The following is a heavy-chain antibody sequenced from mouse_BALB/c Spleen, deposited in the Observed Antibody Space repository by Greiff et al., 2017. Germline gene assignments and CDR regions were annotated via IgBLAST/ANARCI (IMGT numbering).Heavy chain of an antibody. V-gene: IGHV14-3*02. J-gene: IGHJ1*01. CDR3: AGPDGDDV. CDR1: GFNIKDSY. CDR2: IDPANGNT. Sequence: VQLQQSGAELVKPGASVKLSCTASGFNIKDSYMHWVKQRPEQGLEWIGRIDPANGNTKYDPKFQGKATITADTSSNTAYLQLSSLTSEDTAVYYCAGPDGDDVWGAGTTVTVSS.